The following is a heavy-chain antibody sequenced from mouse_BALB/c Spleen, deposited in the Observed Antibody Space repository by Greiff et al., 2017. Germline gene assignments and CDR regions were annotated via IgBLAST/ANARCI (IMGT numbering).Heavy chain of an antibody. J-gene: IGHJ4*01. V-gene: IGHV2-2*02. CDR2: IWSGGST. D-gene: IGHD2-4*01. CDR3: ARGDDYDEDYYAMDY. Sequence: VQLQQSGPGLVQPSQSLSITCTVSGFSLTSYGVHWVRQSPGKGLEWLGVIWSGGSTDYNAAFISRLSISKDNSKSQVFFKMNSLQANDTAIYYCARGDDYDEDYYAMDYWGQGTSVTVSS. CDR1: GFSLTSYG.